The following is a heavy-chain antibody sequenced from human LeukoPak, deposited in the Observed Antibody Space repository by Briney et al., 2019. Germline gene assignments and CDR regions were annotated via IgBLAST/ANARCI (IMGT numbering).Heavy chain of an antibody. CDR3: AKDYIAVAGPFDY. CDR1: GFTFSSFG. D-gene: IGHD6-19*01. V-gene: IGHV3-23*01. CDR2: ISSTGGTA. Sequence: GGSLRLSCAASGFTFSSFGMSWVRQAPGKGLEWVSAISSTGGTAYYADSVKGRFTISRDNSKNTLYLQMNSLRAEDTAVYYCAKDYIAVAGPFDYWGQGTLVTVSS. J-gene: IGHJ4*02.